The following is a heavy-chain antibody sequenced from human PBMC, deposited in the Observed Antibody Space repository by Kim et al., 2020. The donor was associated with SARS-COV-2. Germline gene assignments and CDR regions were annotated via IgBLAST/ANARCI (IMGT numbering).Heavy chain of an antibody. CDR3: AKEWAEYYDFWRGYAPVFYCYYGRYV. D-gene: IGHD3-3*01. CDR2: ISYDGSNK. V-gene: IGHV3-30*18. Sequence: GGSLRLSCAASGLTFSSYGMHGVRQAPGKGLEWVAVISYDGSNKYYADSVKGRFTISRDNSKNTLYLQMNSLRAEDTAVYYCAKEWAEYYDFWRGYAPVFYCYYGRYVWGRGTTVTLSS. CDR1: GLTFSSYG. J-gene: IGHJ6*01.